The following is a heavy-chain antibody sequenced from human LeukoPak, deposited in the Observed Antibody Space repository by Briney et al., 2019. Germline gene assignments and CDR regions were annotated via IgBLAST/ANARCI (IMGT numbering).Heavy chain of an antibody. CDR2: IKHDVSET. CDR3: ARIIEGEQLALDC. V-gene: IGHV3-7*04. CDR1: GFTFSNYL. Sequence: GGSLRLSCAASGFTFSNYLMSWVRQAPGKGLEWVANIKHDVSETHYVDSVKGRFTISRDNAKKSLDLQMHSLRAEDTAVYYCARIIEGEQLALDCWGQGTLVTVSS. D-gene: IGHD6-13*01. J-gene: IGHJ4*02.